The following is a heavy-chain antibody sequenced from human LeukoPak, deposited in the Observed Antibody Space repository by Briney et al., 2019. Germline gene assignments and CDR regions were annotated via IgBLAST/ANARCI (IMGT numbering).Heavy chain of an antibody. J-gene: IGHJ6*03. CDR3: ARAIGGYYYYMDV. CDR1: GGSFSGYY. Sequence: PSETLSLTCAVYGGSFSGYYWSWIRQPPGKGLEWIGEINHSGSTNYNPSLKSRVTISVDTSKNQFSLKLSSVTAADTAVYYCARAIGGYYYYMDVWGKGTTVTVSS. CDR2: INHSGST. D-gene: IGHD3-10*01. V-gene: IGHV4-34*01.